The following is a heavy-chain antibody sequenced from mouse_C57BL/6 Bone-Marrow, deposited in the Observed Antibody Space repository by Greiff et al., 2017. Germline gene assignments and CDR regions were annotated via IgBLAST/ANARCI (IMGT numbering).Heavy chain of an antibody. CDR1: GFNIKDDY. J-gene: IGHJ4*01. V-gene: IGHV14-4*01. CDR2: FDPENGDP. Sequence: VQLQQSGAELVRPGASVKLSCTASGFNIKDDYMHWVKQRPEQGLEWIGWFDPENGDPEYASKFQGKATITSDTSSNTAYLQLSSLTSEDTAVYYCTTGAMDDWGQGTSVTVSS. CDR3: TTGAMDD.